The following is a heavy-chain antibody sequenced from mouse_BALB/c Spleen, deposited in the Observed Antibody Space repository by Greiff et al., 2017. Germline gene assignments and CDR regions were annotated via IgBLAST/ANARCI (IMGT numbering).Heavy chain of an antibody. V-gene: IGHV5-9-4*01. J-gene: IGHJ2*01. D-gene: IGHD1-1*01. CDR2: ISSGGSYT. Sequence: EVKLMESGGGLVKPGGSLKLSCAASGFTFSSYAMSWVRQSPEKRLEWVAEISSGGSYTYYPDTVTGRFTISRDNAKNTLYLEMSSLRSEDTAMYYCARRDYYGSSSPFDYWGQGTTLTVSS. CDR3: ARRDYYGSSSPFDY. CDR1: GFTFSSYA.